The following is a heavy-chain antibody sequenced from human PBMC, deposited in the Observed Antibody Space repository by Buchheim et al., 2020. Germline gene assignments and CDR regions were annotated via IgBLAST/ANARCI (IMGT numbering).Heavy chain of an antibody. D-gene: IGHD3-16*01. Sequence: DVQLVESGGGLVQPGGSLRVSCAASGFTFSSYEMNWVRQAPGKGLEWVSYISTSGSAIKYADSVKGRFTISRDNSKNSLFLQMNSLRVEDTAVYYCARGDGGYYYGMDVWGQGTT. CDR3: ARGDGGYYYGMDV. CDR1: GFTFSSYE. J-gene: IGHJ6*02. V-gene: IGHV3-48*03. CDR2: ISTSGSAI.